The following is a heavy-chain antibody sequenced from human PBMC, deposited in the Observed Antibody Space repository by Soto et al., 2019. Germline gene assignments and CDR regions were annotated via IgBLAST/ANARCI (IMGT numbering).Heavy chain of an antibody. CDR1: GGSISGYY. CDR2: VYYTGST. J-gene: IGHJ4*02. V-gene: IGHV4-59*01. CDR3: AKYRCTDAEGYTLDF. Sequence: SETLSLTCTISGGSISGYYWSWIRQPPGKGLEWIGYVYYTGSTKYNPSLESRVAMSADTSKNQFSLKVTSVTAADTAVYYCAKYRCTDAEGYTLDFWGQGTLVTVSS. D-gene: IGHD2-15*01.